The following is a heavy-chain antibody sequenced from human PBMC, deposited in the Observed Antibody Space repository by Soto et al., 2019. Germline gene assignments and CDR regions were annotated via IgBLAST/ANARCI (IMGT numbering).Heavy chain of an antibody. CDR3: ARVPQYCSSTSCYPYYFDY. J-gene: IGHJ4*02. CDR2: INHSGST. Sequence: SETLSLTCAVYGGSFSGYYWSWIRQPPGKGLEWIGEINHSGSTNYNPSLKSRVTISVDTSKNQFSLKLSSVTAADTAVYYCARVPQYCSSTSCYPYYFDYWGQGTLVTVSS. V-gene: IGHV4-34*01. D-gene: IGHD2-2*01. CDR1: GGSFSGYY.